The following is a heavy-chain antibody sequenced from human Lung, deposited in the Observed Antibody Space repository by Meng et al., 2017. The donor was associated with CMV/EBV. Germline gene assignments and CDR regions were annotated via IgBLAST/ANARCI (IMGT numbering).Heavy chain of an antibody. Sequence: ASVXVSXXASGYTFTGYYLYWVRQAPGQGLEWMGWINPNNGGTNYAQRFQGRVTMTRDTSITTVYMELSRLTSDDTAVYYCARKTDTGGWNFHHWGQGTXVTVSS. CDR3: ARKTDTGGWNFHH. CDR2: INPNNGGT. D-gene: IGHD7-27*01. CDR1: GYTFTGYY. J-gene: IGHJ1*01. V-gene: IGHV1-2*02.